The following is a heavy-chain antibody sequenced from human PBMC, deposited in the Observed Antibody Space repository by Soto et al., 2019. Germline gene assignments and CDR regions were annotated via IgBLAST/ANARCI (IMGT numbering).Heavy chain of an antibody. D-gene: IGHD2-2*01. CDR3: ARGRGPAASLSWFDP. CDR2: ISAYNGNT. CDR1: GGTFSSYA. Sequence: ASVKVSCKASGGTFSSYAISWVRQAPGQGLEWVGWISAYNGNTNYAQKLQGRVTMTTDTSTSTAYMELRSLRSDDTAVYYCARGRGPAASLSWFDPWGQGTLVTVSS. J-gene: IGHJ5*02. V-gene: IGHV1-18*01.